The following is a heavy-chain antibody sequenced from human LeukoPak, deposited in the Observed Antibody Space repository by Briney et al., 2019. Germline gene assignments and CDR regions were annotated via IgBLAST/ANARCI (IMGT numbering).Heavy chain of an antibody. CDR3: AREYCSSTSCYYDAFDI. D-gene: IGHD2-2*01. V-gene: IGHV3-48*01. CDR1: GFTFSSYS. Sequence: GGSLRLSCAASGFTFSSYSMNWVRQAPGKGLEWVSYISSSSTIYYADSVKGRFTISRDNAKNSLYLQMNSLRAEDTAVYYCAREYCSSTSCYYDAFDIWGQGTMVTVSS. CDR2: ISSSSTI. J-gene: IGHJ3*02.